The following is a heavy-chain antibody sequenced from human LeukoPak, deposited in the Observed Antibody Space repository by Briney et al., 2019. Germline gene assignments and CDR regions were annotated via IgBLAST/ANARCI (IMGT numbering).Heavy chain of an antibody. CDR2: INPDTSEI. V-gene: IGHV3-7*01. J-gene: IGHJ4*02. CDR1: GFTFSSSW. CDR3: ARGDSYYDILTGLSY. Sequence: GGSLRLSCEASGFTFSSSWMSWVRQGPGKGLEWVASINPDTSEIHYVDAVRGRFTISRDNAKNSLYLQMNSLRAEDTAVYYCARGDSYYDILTGLSYWGQGTLVTVSS. D-gene: IGHD3-9*01.